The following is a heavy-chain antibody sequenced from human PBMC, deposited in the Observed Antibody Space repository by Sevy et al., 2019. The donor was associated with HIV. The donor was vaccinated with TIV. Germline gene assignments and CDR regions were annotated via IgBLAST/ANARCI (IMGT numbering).Heavy chain of an antibody. CDR2: VFHSGST. D-gene: IGHD3-10*01. Sequence: SETLSLTCAVSGYSITSGYLWGWIRQPPWKGMAWIGSVFHSGSTYYNPSLNSRVIISVDTSKNQFSLKLNSVTAADTAVYYCARHSHGSGTYYVPFDSWGQGTLVTVSS. CDR1: GYSITSGYL. J-gene: IGHJ4*02. CDR3: ARHSHGSGTYYVPFDS. V-gene: IGHV4-38-2*01.